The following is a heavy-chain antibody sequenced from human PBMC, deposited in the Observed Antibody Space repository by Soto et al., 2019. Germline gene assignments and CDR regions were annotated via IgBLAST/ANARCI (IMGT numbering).Heavy chain of an antibody. Sequence: GGSLRLSCAASGFTVSSNYMSWVRQAPGKGLEWVSVIYSGGSTYYADSVKGRFTISRDNSKNTLYLQMNSLRAEDTAVYYCARESGGSFPVDYWGQGTLVTVSS. CDR2: IYSGGST. CDR3: ARESGGSFPVDY. D-gene: IGHD2-15*01. V-gene: IGHV3-66*01. J-gene: IGHJ4*02. CDR1: GFTVSSNY.